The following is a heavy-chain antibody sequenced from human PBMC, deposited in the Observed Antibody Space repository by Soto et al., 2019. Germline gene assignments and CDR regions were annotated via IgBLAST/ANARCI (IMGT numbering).Heavy chain of an antibody. CDR2: IIPILNAP. V-gene: IGHV1-69*01. J-gene: IGHJ6*02. D-gene: IGHD2-15*01. Sequence: QVQLVQSGAEVKKPGSSVKVSCKASGGTFGSYAITWVRRAPGQGLEWLGGIIPILNAPAYAQKFQARVVITADEITNTAYMELNSQRFDDTAVYYCAREALYCTSATCPTFYDMDVWGQGTTVTVAS. CDR3: AREALYCTSATCPTFYDMDV. CDR1: GGTFGSYA.